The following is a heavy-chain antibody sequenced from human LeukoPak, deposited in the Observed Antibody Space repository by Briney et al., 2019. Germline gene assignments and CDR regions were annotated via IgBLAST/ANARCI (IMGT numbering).Heavy chain of an antibody. D-gene: IGHD2-21*02. Sequence: ASVKVSCKASGYTFTGYYMHWVRQAPGQGLEWMGWINPNSGGTNYAQKFQGRVTMTRDTSISTAYMELSRLRSGDTAVYYCARERGPAYCGGDCYPLWDFDYWGQGTLVTVSS. CDR3: ARERGPAYCGGDCYPLWDFDY. V-gene: IGHV1-2*02. CDR1: GYTFTGYY. CDR2: INPNSGGT. J-gene: IGHJ4*02.